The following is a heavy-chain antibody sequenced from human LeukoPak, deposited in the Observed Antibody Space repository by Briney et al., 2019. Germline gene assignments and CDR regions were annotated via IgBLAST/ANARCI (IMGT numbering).Heavy chain of an antibody. Sequence: ASVKVSCKASGYTFTSYDINWVRQATGQGLEWMGWMNPNSGNTGYAQKFQGRVTMTRNTSISTAYMELSSVTAADTAVYYCARGNNWNDFDYWGQGTLVTVSS. V-gene: IGHV1-8*01. CDR1: GYTFTSYD. CDR2: MNPNSGNT. D-gene: IGHD1-1*01. J-gene: IGHJ4*02. CDR3: ARGNNWNDFDY.